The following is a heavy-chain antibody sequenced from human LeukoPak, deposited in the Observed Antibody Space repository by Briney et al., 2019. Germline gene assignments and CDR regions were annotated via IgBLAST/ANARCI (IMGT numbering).Heavy chain of an antibody. V-gene: IGHV4-61*01. J-gene: IGHJ4*02. D-gene: IGHD3-10*01. CDR1: GGSVSSGSYY. CDR2: IYYSATT. Sequence: PSETLSLTCTVSGGSVSSGSYYWRWLRQPPGRGVECIGYIYYSATTSYNPSLKSRVTMSLDTSKNQFSLRLSSVTAADTAMYYCASALGFGDDSFDYWGQGTLVTVSS. CDR3: ASALGFGDDSFDY.